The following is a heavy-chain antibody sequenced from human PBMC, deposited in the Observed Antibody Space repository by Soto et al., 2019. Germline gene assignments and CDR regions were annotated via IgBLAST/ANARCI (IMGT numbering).Heavy chain of an antibody. D-gene: IGHD1-26*01. J-gene: IGHJ3*01. CDR3: ARGDRGAFDL. CDR2: IHSDGSST. Sequence: EVQLVESGGGLVRPGGSLRLSCAASGFTFSYYWMHWVLQATGKGLVWFSRIHSDGSSTTYADCVKGRFIISRDNARNTVDLQMNSVRVEDTAVYYCARGDRGAFDLWGQGTVVTVSS. V-gene: IGHV3-74*01. CDR1: GFTFSYYW.